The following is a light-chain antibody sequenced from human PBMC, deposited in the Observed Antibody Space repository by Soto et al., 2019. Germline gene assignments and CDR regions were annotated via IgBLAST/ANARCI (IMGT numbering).Light chain of an antibody. CDR2: GAS. J-gene: IGKJ1*01. CDR3: HQFGSSRGT. CDR1: QSVSSSY. V-gene: IGKV3-20*01. Sequence: EIVLTQSPGTLSLSPGERATLSCRASQSVSSSYLAWYQQKPGQAPRLLIYGASNRATGIPDRFNGSGSGTDFTLAISRLEPEDFAVYHCHQFGSSRGTFGQGTKVDIK.